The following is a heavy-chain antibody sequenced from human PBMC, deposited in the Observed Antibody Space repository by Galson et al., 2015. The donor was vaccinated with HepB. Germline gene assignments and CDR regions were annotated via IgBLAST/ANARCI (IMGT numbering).Heavy chain of an antibody. CDR2: ISYDGSIK. V-gene: IGHV3-30*04. J-gene: IGHJ6*02. D-gene: IGHD3-10*01. CDR3: AKVGGENYFGPGSYYIFQYGMDV. Sequence: SLRLSCAASGFTFRSYAMHWVRQAPGKGLEWVAVISYDGSIKWYADSVKGRFTISRDNSKNTLYLQMNSLRAEDTAVYYCAKVGGENYFGPGSYYIFQYGMDVWGQGTTVTVSS. CDR1: GFTFRSYA.